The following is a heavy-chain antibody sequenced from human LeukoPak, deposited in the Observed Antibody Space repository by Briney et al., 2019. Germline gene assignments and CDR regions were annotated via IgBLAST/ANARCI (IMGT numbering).Heavy chain of an antibody. Sequence: GASVKVSCKASGYTFTSYYMHWVRQAPGQGLEWMGIINPSGGGTSYAQKFQGRVTMTRDMSTSTVYMELSSLRSEDTAVYYCARDFVDYMDVWGKGTTVTVSS. CDR1: GYTFTSYY. CDR3: ARDFVDYMDV. CDR2: INPSGGGT. D-gene: IGHD2-21*01. J-gene: IGHJ6*03. V-gene: IGHV1-46*01.